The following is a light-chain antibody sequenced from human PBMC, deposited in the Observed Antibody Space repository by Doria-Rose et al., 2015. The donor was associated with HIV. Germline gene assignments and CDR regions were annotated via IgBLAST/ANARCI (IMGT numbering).Light chain of an antibody. J-gene: IGKJ1*01. CDR3: QQYNSYSPST. CDR1: QTISGW. CDR2: KAS. V-gene: IGKV1-5*03. Sequence: DIQVTQSPSTLSASVGDRVSITCRASQTISGWMGWYQQKPGKDTKLLIYKASTLENGVPSRFSGSGSGTEFTLTISSLQPDDFATNYCQQYNSYSPSTFGQGTKVEIK.